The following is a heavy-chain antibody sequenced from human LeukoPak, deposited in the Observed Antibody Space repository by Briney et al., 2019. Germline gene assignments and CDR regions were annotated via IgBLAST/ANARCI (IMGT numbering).Heavy chain of an antibody. V-gene: IGHV1-2*02. CDR2: INPNSGGT. J-gene: IGHJ4*02. CDR3: ARSFSYGATDFDY. D-gene: IGHD5-18*01. Sequence: ASVKVSCKASGYTFTGYYMHWVRQAPGQGLEWMGWINPNSGGTNYAQKFQGRVTMTRDTSISTAYMELSRLRSDDTAVYYCARSFSYGATDFDYWGRGTLVTVSS. CDR1: GYTFTGYY.